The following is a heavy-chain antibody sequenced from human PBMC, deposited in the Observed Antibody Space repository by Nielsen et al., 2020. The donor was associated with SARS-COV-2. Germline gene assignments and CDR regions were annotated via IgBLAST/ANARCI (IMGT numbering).Heavy chain of an antibody. CDR3: VTFTYGQQVDPRLDGFDM. CDR1: GFIFDYA. CDR2: ISRNGDST. D-gene: IGHD1-1*01. Sequence: GESLKISCSASGFIFDYAMHWVRQAPGKGLQFVSSISRNGDSTFYEDSVKGKFTISRDNSKNTLYLQMRSLRIEDTAVYYCVTFTYGQQVDPRLDGFDMWGPGTMVTVSS. J-gene: IGHJ3*02. V-gene: IGHV3-64D*06.